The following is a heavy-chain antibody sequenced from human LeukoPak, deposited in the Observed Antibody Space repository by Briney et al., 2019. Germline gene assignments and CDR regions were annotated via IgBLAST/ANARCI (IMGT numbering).Heavy chain of an antibody. CDR2: IKQDGSEK. Sequence: GGSLRLSCAASGFTFSSYSMSWVRQAPGKGLEWVANIKQDGSEKYYVDSVKGRFTISRDNAKNSLYLQMNSLRAEDTAVYYCARPSLGYSSSWGYFDYWGQGTLVTVSS. CDR3: ARPSLGYSSSWGYFDY. CDR1: GFTFSSYS. V-gene: IGHV3-7*01. J-gene: IGHJ4*02. D-gene: IGHD6-13*01.